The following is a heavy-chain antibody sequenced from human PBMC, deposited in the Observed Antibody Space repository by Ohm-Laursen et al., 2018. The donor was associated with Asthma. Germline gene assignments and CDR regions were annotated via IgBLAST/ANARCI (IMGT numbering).Heavy chain of an antibody. Sequence: AASVKVSCKSSGYTFTGYYMHWVRQAPGQGLEWMGRINPNSGGTNYAQKFQGRVTMTRDTSISTAYMELSRLRSDDTAVYYCARDLAVAGTAGDYWGQGTLVTVSS. V-gene: IGHV1-2*06. CDR2: INPNSGGT. CDR3: ARDLAVAGTAGDY. D-gene: IGHD6-19*01. J-gene: IGHJ4*02. CDR1: GYTFTGYY.